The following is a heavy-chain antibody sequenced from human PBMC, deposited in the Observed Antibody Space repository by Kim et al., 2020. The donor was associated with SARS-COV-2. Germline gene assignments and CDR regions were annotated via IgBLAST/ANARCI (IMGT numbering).Heavy chain of an antibody. Sequence: GGSLRLSCAASGFTFSSYGMHWVRQAPGKGLEWVAVIWYDGSNKYYADSVKGRFTISRDNSKNTLYLQMNSLRAEDTVVYYCARGWYYDSSGLEDWGQGTLVTVSS. V-gene: IGHV3-33*01. J-gene: IGHJ4*02. CDR3: ARGWYYDSSGLED. CDR2: IWYDGSNK. D-gene: IGHD3-22*01. CDR1: GFTFSSYG.